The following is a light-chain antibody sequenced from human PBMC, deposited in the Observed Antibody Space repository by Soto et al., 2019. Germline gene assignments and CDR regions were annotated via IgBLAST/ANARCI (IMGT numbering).Light chain of an antibody. Sequence: EIVLTQSPATLSLSPGERATLSCRASQSINRHLAWYRQKPGQAPRLLIYDASNRATGIPARFSGSGSGTEFTLTISSLQSEDFAVYYCQQYNNWPPWTFGQGTNVDIK. V-gene: IGKV3D-15*01. CDR2: DAS. CDR1: QSINRH. J-gene: IGKJ1*01. CDR3: QQYNNWPPWT.